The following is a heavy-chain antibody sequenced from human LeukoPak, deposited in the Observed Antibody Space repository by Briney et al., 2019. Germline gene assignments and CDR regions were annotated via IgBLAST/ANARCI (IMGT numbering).Heavy chain of an antibody. D-gene: IGHD2-2*01. Sequence: GGSLRLSCAASGFTFSNYGMHWVRQAPGKGLEWVTVIWYDGSNKYYADSVKGRFTISRDNSKNTLYLQMNSLRAEDTAVYYCARDLLEYHLDGMDIWGQGTTVTVSS. CDR3: ARDLLEYHLDGMDI. CDR2: IWYDGSNK. V-gene: IGHV3-33*08. CDR1: GFTFSNYG. J-gene: IGHJ6*02.